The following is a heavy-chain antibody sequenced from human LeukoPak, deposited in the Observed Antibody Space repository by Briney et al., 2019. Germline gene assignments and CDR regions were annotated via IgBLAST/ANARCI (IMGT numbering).Heavy chain of an antibody. D-gene: IGHD2/OR15-2a*01. CDR3: AREHCAGGYCYFLDY. V-gene: IGHV4-38-2*02. CDR2: ISHSGSI. CDR1: DYPISSGYF. Sequence: SETLSLTCSVSDYPISSGYFWGWIRQPPGKGREWIATISHSGSIYFNPSLKSRVIVSIDASKNQFSLNLTSVTAADTAVYFCAREHCAGGYCYFLDYWGQGTLVTVSS. J-gene: IGHJ4*02.